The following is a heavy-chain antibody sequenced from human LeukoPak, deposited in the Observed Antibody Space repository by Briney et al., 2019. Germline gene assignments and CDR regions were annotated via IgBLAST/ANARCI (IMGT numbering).Heavy chain of an antibody. V-gene: IGHV4-39*02. CDR3: ATNGWYCLDH. CDR2: IFYTGST. D-gene: IGHD6-19*01. J-gene: IGHJ1*01. Sequence: SETLSLTCSVSSGSISSPLHYWGWIRQPPGKGLEWIGSIFYTGSTYYNPSLKSRVTISLDTSNNHFSLRLTSVTAADTAVYYCATNGWYCLDHWGQGALVTVSS. CDR1: SGSISSPLHY.